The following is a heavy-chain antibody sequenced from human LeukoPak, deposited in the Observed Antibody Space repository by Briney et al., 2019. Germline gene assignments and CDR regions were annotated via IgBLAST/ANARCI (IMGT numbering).Heavy chain of an antibody. CDR3: ARYYSGWYYFDY. V-gene: IGHV1-69*13. J-gene: IGHJ4*02. CDR2: IIPIFGTS. Sequence: SVKVSCKASGGTFSSYAISWVRQAPGQGLEWMGGIIPIFGTSNYAQKFQGRVTITADESTSTAYMELSSLRSEDPAVYYCARYYSGWYYFDYWGQGTLVTVSS. CDR1: GGTFSSYA. D-gene: IGHD6-19*01.